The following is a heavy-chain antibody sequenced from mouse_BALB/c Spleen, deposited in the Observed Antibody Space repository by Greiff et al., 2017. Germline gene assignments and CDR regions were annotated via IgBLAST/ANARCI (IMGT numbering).Heavy chain of an antibody. CDR3: ARKNDGYYYAMDY. J-gene: IGHJ4*01. V-gene: IGHV5-4*02. CDR2: ISDGGSYT. CDR1: GFTFSDYY. Sequence: EVKLMESGGGLVKPGGSLKLSCAASGFTFSDYYMYWVRQTPEKRLEWVATISDGGSYTYYPDSVKGRFTISRDNAKNNLYLQMSSLKSEDTAMYYCARKNDGYYYAMDYWGQGTSVTVSS. D-gene: IGHD1-2*01.